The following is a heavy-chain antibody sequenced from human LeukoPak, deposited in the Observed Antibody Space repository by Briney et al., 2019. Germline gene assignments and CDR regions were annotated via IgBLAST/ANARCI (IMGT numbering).Heavy chain of an antibody. CDR1: GGSFSGYY. Sequence: PSETLSPTCAVYGGSFSGYYWSWIRQPPGKGLEWIGEINHSGSTNYNPSLKSRVTISVDTSKNQFSLKLSSVTAADTAVYYCARVAYITIFGVVIIKEGLDYWGQGTLVTVSS. CDR2: INHSGST. CDR3: ARVAYITIFGVVIIKEGLDY. D-gene: IGHD3-3*01. V-gene: IGHV4-34*01. J-gene: IGHJ4*02.